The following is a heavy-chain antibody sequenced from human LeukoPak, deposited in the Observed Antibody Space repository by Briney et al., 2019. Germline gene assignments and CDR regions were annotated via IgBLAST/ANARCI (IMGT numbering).Heavy chain of an antibody. CDR3: ARDSYYYGSGAPDY. Sequence: ASVKVSCKASGYTFTSYGISWVRQAPGQGLEWMGWISAYNGNTNYAQKLQGRVTMTTDTSTSTAYMELRSLRSDDTAVYYCARDSYYYGSGAPDYWGQGTLVTVSS. J-gene: IGHJ4*02. V-gene: IGHV1-18*01. CDR2: ISAYNGNT. CDR1: GYTFTSYG. D-gene: IGHD3-10*01.